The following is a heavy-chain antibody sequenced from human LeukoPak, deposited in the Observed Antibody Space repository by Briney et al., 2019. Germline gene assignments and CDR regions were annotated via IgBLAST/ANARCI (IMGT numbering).Heavy chain of an antibody. Sequence: ASVKVSCKASGYTFTSYYIHWVRQAPGQGLEWMGIINPSGGSTTYAQTFQGRVTMTRDTSTSTAYMELSSLRSEDTAVYYCARGLELFVYAFDIWGQGTMVTVSS. CDR3: ARGLELFVYAFDI. CDR2: INPSGGST. J-gene: IGHJ3*02. CDR1: GYTFTSYY. D-gene: IGHD1-7*01. V-gene: IGHV1-46*01.